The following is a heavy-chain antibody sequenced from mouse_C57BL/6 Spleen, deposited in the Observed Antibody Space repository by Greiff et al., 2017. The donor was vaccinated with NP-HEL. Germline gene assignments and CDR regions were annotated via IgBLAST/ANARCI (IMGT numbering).Heavy chain of an antibody. D-gene: IGHD2-1*01. CDR3: ARGDYYGNPFDY. V-gene: IGHV1-22*01. CDR2: INPNNGGT. CDR1: GYTFTDYN. J-gene: IGHJ2*01. Sequence: EVQLQQSGPELVKPGASVKMSCKASGYTFTDYNMHWVKQSHGKSLEWIGYINPNNGGTSYNQKFKGKATLTVNMSSSTAYMELRSLTSEDSAVYYCARGDYYGNPFDYWGQGTTLTVSS.